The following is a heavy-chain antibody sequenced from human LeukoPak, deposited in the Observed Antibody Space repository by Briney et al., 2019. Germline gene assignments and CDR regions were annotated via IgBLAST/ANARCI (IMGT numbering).Heavy chain of an antibody. Sequence: GGSLRLSCAASGFTFSSYWMNWVRQAPGKGLVWVSRIAGDGSSTTYADSVKGGFSISRDNAKNTLYLQMNSLRVEDTAVYYCARGRPHGNDYWGQGTLVTVSS. V-gene: IGHV3-74*01. J-gene: IGHJ4*02. CDR2: IAGDGSST. D-gene: IGHD4-23*01. CDR1: GFTFSSYW. CDR3: ARGRPHGNDY.